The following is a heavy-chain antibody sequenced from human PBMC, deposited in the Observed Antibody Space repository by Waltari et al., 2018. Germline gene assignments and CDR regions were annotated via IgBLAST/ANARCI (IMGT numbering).Heavy chain of an antibody. CDR3: ATYIGASLGTAAFDV. J-gene: IGHJ3*01. CDR2: ISYNGAT. CDR1: VIPITTTRPY. V-gene: IGHV4-39*01. D-gene: IGHD5-12*01. Sequence: QLQLQESGPGLAKPSETLYLTCSVSVIPITTTRPYSGWIRQPPGQGLEWIGTISYNGATYSSPSLRSRVTIFRDTSKNQLSLKLGSVTAADTAFYYCATYIGASLGTAAFDVWGQGTMVTVSS.